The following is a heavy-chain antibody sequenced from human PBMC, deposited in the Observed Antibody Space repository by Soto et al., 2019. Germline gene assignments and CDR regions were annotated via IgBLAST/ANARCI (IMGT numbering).Heavy chain of an antibody. CDR2: ISSDGSTK. CDR3: TGHVQSGR. V-gene: IGHV3-30*03. CDR1: GFIFTNYG. D-gene: IGHD1-1*01. J-gene: IGHJ4*02. Sequence: HVQLVESGGGVVQPGRSLRVSCAASGFIFTNYGMHWVRQAPGKGPEWVAVISSDGSTKYYADSVKVRFTISRDNSNNSLYLPMDSLSAEDTAVYYGTGHVQSGRWGQGTLVTV.